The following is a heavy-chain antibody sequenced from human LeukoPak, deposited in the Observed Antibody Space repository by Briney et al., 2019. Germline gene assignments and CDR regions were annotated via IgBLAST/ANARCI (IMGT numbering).Heavy chain of an antibody. D-gene: IGHD3-3*01. Sequence: PSETLSLTCTVSGGSTSTYYWNWIRQPAGKGLEWIGRTYSSGSANYNPSLKSRVTMSVDTSKNQFSLKLSSVTAADTAIYYCARATSSQDSWSGTKAFDIWGQGAMVTVSS. V-gene: IGHV4-4*07. CDR3: ARATSSQDSWSGTKAFDI. J-gene: IGHJ3*02. CDR2: TYSSGSA. CDR1: GGSTSTYY.